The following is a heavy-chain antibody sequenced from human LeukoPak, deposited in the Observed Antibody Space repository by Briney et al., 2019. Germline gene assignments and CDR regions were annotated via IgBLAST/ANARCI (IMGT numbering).Heavy chain of an antibody. D-gene: IGHD3-22*01. CDR3: AKGDTYYYDSSGYYYAY. CDR2: ISGSGGST. V-gene: IGHV3-23*01. CDR1: GFTFSSYA. Sequence: GGSLRLSCAASGFTFSSYAMSWVRQAQGKGLEWVSAISGSGGSTYYADSVKGRFTISRDNSKNTLYLQMNSLRAEDTAVYYCAKGDTYYYDSSGYYYAYWGQGTLVTVSS. J-gene: IGHJ4*02.